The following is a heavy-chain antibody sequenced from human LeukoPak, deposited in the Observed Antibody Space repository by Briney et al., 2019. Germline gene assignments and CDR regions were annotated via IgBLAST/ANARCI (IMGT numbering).Heavy chain of an antibody. J-gene: IGHJ5*02. V-gene: IGHV3-7*01. D-gene: IGHD6-13*01. CDR2: IKQDGSEK. CDR1: GFTFSAYI. CDR3: APWNLIAAAATGWFDP. Sequence: PGGSLRLSCATSGFTFSAYIMHWVRQAPGKGLEWVANIKQDGSEKYYVDSVKGRFTISRDNAKNSLYLQMNSLRAEDTAVYYCAPWNLIAAAATGWFDPWGQGTLVTVSS.